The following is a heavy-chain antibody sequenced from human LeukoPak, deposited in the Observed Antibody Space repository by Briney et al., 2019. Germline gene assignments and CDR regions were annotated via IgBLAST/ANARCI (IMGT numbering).Heavy chain of an antibody. Sequence: ASVKVSCKASGYTLSSYGISWVRQAPGQGLEWLGWISGYNGNTNYAQKLQDRVTMTTDTSTSTAYLELRSLRSDDTAVYYCAKDGRRYTSSWHYFDYWGQGTLVTASS. CDR3: AKDGRRYTSSWHYFDY. CDR1: GYTLSSYG. V-gene: IGHV1-18*01. D-gene: IGHD6-13*01. J-gene: IGHJ4*02. CDR2: ISGYNGNT.